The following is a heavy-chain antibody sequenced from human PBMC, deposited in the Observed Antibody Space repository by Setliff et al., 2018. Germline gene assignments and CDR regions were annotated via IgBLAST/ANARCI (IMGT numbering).Heavy chain of an antibody. CDR1: GGSISGYY. V-gene: IGHV4-59*08. CDR3: ARVRRRDGYNSGIYWYFDL. D-gene: IGHD5-12*01. CDR2: IYYGGST. Sequence: PSETLSLTCTVSGGSISGYYWSWIRQPPEKGLEWIGYIYYGGSTYYNPSLKSRVTISVDTSKNQFSLKLSSVTAADTAVYYCARVRRRDGYNSGIYWYFDLWGRGTRVTVSS. J-gene: IGHJ2*01.